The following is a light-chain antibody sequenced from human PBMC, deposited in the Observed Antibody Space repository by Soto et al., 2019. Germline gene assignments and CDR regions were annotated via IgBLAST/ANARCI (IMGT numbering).Light chain of an antibody. V-gene: IGKV3-15*01. CDR2: RAS. CDR3: QQYNDWPPRWT. Sequence: EIVMTQSPATLSLSPGERATLSCRASQSVTVNLAWNQQKPGQAPRLLIYRASTRATGIPARFSAGGSGTEFTLTISTPQSEDFAVYICQQYNDWPPRWTFGQGTKVEIK. CDR1: QSVTVN. J-gene: IGKJ1*01.